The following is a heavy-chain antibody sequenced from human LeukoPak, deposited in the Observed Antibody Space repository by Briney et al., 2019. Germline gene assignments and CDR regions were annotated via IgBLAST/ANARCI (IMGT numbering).Heavy chain of an antibody. Sequence: KTSETLSLTCTVSGGSISSSSYYWGWIRQPPGKGLEWIGSIYYSGSTYYNPSLKSRVTISVDTSKNQFSLKLSSVTAADTAVYYCARLHGSGSYPFWGQGTLVTVSS. J-gene: IGHJ4*02. CDR1: GGSISSSSYY. CDR2: IYYSGST. D-gene: IGHD3-10*01. CDR3: ARLHGSGSYPF. V-gene: IGHV4-39*01.